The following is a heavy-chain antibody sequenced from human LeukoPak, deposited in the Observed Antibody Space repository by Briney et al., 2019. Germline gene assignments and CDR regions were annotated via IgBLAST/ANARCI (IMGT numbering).Heavy chain of an antibody. V-gene: IGHV3-23*01. CDR3: ARVDPTVTTGPYFDY. Sequence: SGGSLRLSCAASGFTFSSYAMSWVRQAPGKGLEWVSGISGSGASTYYADSVKGRFTISRDNSKNTLYLQMNSLRAEDTAVYYCARVDPTVTTGPYFDYWGQGTLVTVSS. J-gene: IGHJ4*02. CDR1: GFTFSSYA. D-gene: IGHD4-17*01. CDR2: ISGSGAST.